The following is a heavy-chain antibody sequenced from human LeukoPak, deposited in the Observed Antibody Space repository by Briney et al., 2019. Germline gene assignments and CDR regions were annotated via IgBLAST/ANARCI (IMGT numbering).Heavy chain of an antibody. CDR2: IIPIFGTA. V-gene: IGHV1-69*05. Sequence: SVKVSCKASGGTFSSYAISWVRQAPGQGLEWMGGIIPIFGTANYAQKFQGRVTITTDESTSTAYLELSSLRSEDTAVYYCARVRSVGYGGNSGALSAFDIWGQGTMVTVSS. CDR1: GGTFSSYA. D-gene: IGHD4-23*01. J-gene: IGHJ3*02. CDR3: ARVRSVGYGGNSGALSAFDI.